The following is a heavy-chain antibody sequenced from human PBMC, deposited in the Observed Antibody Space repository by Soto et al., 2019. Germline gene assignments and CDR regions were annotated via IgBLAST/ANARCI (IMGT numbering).Heavy chain of an antibody. CDR1: GYTFTSYD. CDR2: MNPNSGNT. V-gene: IGHV1-8*01. Sequence: ASVKVSCKASGYTFTSYDINWVRQATGQGLEWMGWMNPNSGNTGYAQKFQGRVTMTRNTSISTAYMELSSLRSEDTAVYYCARVRGGLASIGNYDYCYYIDVSAKGTTVPVS. CDR3: ARVRGGLASIGNYDYCYYIDV. D-gene: IGHD2-2*02. J-gene: IGHJ6*03.